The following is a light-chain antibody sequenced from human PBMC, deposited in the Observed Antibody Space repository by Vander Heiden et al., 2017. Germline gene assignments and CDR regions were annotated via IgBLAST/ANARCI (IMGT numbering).Light chain of an antibody. CDR1: KLGDKY. Sequence: SYELTQPPSVSVSPGQTATITCPGDKLGDKYACWYQQKPGQSPVLVLCQDSKRPSGIPERFSGSNSGNTATLTIGGTQAMDEADYYCQTWDRSTVFFGGGTKLTVL. CDR3: QTWDRSTVF. J-gene: IGLJ2*01. CDR2: QDS. V-gene: IGLV3-1*01.